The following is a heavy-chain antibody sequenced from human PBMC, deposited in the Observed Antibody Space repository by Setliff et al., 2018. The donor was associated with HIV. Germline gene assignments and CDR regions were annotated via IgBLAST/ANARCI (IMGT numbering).Heavy chain of an antibody. V-gene: IGHV1-24*01. CDR2: FDPEDDET. CDR1: GHRLTELS. D-gene: IGHD3-9*01. J-gene: IGHJ3*02. Sequence: ASVKVSCKVSGHRLTELSIHWVRQAPGEGLEWVGGFDPEDDETDYAEKFQGRVTMTEDTSTDTAYMALSSLGSEDTAMYYCATSGFYDILTGPTPGAFDIWGQGTLVTVSS. CDR3: ATSGFYDILTGPTPGAFDI.